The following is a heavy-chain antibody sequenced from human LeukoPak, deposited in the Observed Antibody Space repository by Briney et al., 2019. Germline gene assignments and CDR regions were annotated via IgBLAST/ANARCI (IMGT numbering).Heavy chain of an antibody. J-gene: IGHJ4*02. D-gene: IGHD1-26*01. V-gene: IGHV4-39*07. Sequence: SETLSLTCTVSGGSISSSSYYWGWIRQPSGKGLEWIGSIYYSGSTYYNPSLKSRVTISVDTSKNQFSLKLSSVTAADTAVYYCARTLDSGSYLWYFDYWGQGTLVTVSS. CDR3: ARTLDSGSYLWYFDY. CDR2: IYYSGST. CDR1: GGSISSSSYY.